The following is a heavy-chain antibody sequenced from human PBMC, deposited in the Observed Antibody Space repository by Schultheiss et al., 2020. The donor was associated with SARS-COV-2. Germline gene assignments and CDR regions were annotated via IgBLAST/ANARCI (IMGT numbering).Heavy chain of an antibody. V-gene: IGHV1-18*04. CDR1: GYTFTGYS. J-gene: IGHJ4*02. CDR3: ARDFPAWSVWGSYRFYFDY. D-gene: IGHD3-16*02. Sequence: ASVKVSCKASGYTFTGYSVHWVRQAPGQGLEWMGWISTHNENTNYAQRLQGRVTMTTDTSTSTAYMELRSLRSDDTAVYYCARDFPAWSVWGSYRFYFDYWCQGTLVTVSS. CDR2: ISTHNENT.